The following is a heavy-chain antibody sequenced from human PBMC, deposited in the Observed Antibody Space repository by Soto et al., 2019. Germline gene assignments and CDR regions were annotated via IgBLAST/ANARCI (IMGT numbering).Heavy chain of an antibody. J-gene: IGHJ4*02. Sequence: SETLSLTCTVSGGSIGSGDYYWSWIRQPPGKGLEWIGYIYYSGSTYYNPSLKRRVIISVVTSKSQFSLNLSFVTAGDTAVYYCAWHYDLWMGPQQGLDYGGPGTLVTVST. CDR2: IYYSGST. V-gene: IGHV4-30-4*01. CDR3: AWHYDLWMGPQQGLDY. D-gene: IGHD3-3*01. CDR1: GGSIGSGDYY.